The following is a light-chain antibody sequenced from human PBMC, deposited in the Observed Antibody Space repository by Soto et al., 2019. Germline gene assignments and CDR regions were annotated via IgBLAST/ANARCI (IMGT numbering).Light chain of an antibody. CDR2: DVS. CDR3: SSYTSSSTLYV. CDR1: SSDVGGYNY. J-gene: IGLJ1*01. Sequence: QSALTQPASVSGSPGQSITISCTGTSSDVGGYNYDSWYQQHPGKAPKFMIYDVSNRPSGVSNRFSGSKSGNTASLTISGLQAEDEADYYCSSYTSSSTLYVFGTGTKLTVL. V-gene: IGLV2-14*01.